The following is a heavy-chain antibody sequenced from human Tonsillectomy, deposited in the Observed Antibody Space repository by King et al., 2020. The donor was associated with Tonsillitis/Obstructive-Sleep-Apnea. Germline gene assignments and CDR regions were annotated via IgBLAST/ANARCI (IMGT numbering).Heavy chain of an antibody. CDR3: AKALRTYCSYSSCSFDY. CDR1: AFPFDDYA. D-gene: IGHD2-2*01. Sequence: VQLVESGGGLVQPGRSLRLSCAASAFPFDDYAMHWVRPAPGKGLEWVSGITWNGGGIGYADSVKGRFTISRDNAKNSLYLQMNSLRAEDTALYYCAKALRTYCSYSSCSFDYWGQGTLVTVSS. J-gene: IGHJ4*02. CDR2: ITWNGGGI. V-gene: IGHV3-9*01.